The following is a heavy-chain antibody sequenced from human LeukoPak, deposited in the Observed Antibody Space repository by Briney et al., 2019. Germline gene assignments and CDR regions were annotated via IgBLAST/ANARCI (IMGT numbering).Heavy chain of an antibody. V-gene: IGHV1-46*01. D-gene: IGHD2-2*01. CDR2: INPSGGST. CDR3: ARVMVILPAAQNWFDP. CDR1: GYTFTSYY. J-gene: IGHJ5*02. Sequence: ASVNVSCRASGYTFTSYYMHWVRQAPGQGLEWMGIINPSGGSTSYAQKFQGRVTMTRDTSTSTVYMELSSLRSEDTAVYYCARVMVILPAAQNWFDPWGQGTLVTVSS.